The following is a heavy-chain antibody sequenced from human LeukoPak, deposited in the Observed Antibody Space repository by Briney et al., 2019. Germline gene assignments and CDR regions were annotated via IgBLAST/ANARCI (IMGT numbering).Heavy chain of an antibody. D-gene: IGHD4-17*01. Sequence: GGSLRLSCAASGFIFSNYGMLWVRQAPGKGLEWVAIISFDGFEKKYADSVKGRFSISRDETTNTLYLRMNRLRGDDTAVYYCAKDRSVTTWGLSFDSWGQGALVTVSS. CDR1: GFIFSNYG. CDR2: ISFDGFEK. CDR3: AKDRSVTTWGLSFDS. V-gene: IGHV3-30*18. J-gene: IGHJ4*02.